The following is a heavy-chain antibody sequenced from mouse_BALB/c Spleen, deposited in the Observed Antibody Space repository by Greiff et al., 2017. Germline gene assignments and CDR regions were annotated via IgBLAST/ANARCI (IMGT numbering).Heavy chain of an antibody. J-gene: IGHJ2*01. CDR2: IRNKANGYTT. CDR3: ARDIGLRYFDY. D-gene: IGHD1-1*01. CDR1: GFTFTDYY. Sequence: EVQGVESGGGLVQPGGSLRLSCATSGFTFTDYYMSWVRQPPGKALEWLGFIRNKANGYTTEYSASVKGRFTISRDNSQSILYLQMNTLRAEDSATYYCARDIGLRYFDYWGQGTTLTVSS. V-gene: IGHV7-3*02.